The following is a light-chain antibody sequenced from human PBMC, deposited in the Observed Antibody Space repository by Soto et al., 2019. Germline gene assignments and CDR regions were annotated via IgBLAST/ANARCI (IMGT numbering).Light chain of an antibody. CDR3: QLRINWPL. CDR2: DAS. J-gene: IGKJ4*01. V-gene: IGKV3-11*01. CDR1: QSVSTS. Sequence: EIVLTQSPATLSLSPGERATLSCRASQSVSTSLAWYRQKPGQSPRLLIYDASNRAPGIPARISGSGSGTDFTLTISSLEPEDFAVYYCQLRINWPLFGSGTRVEIK.